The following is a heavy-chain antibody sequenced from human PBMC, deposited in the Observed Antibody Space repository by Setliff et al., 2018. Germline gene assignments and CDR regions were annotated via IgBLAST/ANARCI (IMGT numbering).Heavy chain of an antibody. CDR2: IYHSGST. CDR1: GDSISSSNW. V-gene: IGHV4-4*02. D-gene: IGHD6-13*01. J-gene: IGHJ6*02. Sequence: PSETLSLTCAVSGDSISSSNWWSWVRQPPGKGLEWIGEIYHSGSTNYNPSLKSRVTISVDKSKNQFSLKLSSVTAADTAVYYCARGLGYCSSWYHGMDVWGQGTMVTVSS. CDR3: ARGLGYCSSWYHGMDV.